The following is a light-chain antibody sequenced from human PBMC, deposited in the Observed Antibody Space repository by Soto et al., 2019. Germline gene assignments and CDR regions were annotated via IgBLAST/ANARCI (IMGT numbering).Light chain of an antibody. Sequence: EVVLTQSPATLYLSPGERATLSGRAGQTIGTSLAWYQQKPGQPPRLLIYDASYRATGTPARSSGSGTGTDFALTISSRGPGGFAVYYCQQRSDWRLFAFGQGTKVEI. CDR1: QTIGTS. J-gene: IGKJ2*01. CDR2: DAS. V-gene: IGKV3-11*01. CDR3: QQRSDWRLFA.